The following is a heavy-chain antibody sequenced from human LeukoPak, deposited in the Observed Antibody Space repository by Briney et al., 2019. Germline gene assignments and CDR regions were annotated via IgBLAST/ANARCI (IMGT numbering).Heavy chain of an antibody. CDR1: GFTFDDYA. D-gene: IGHD5-18*01. Sequence: GRSLRLSCAASGFTFDDYAMHWVRQAPGKGLEWVSGIGWNSGSIGYADSVKGRFTISRDNAKNSLYVQMNSLRAEDTALYYCAKAVTAMVTIQDAFDIWGQGTMVTVSS. CDR3: AKAVTAMVTIQDAFDI. CDR2: IGWNSGSI. J-gene: IGHJ3*02. V-gene: IGHV3-9*01.